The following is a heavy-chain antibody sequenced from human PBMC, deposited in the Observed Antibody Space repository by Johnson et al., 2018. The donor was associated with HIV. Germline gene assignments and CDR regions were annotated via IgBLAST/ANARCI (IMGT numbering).Heavy chain of an antibody. Sequence: VQLVESGGGLVQPGRSLRLSFAASGFTFDDYAMHWVRQAPGKGLEWVSGISWNSGSIDYADSVKGRFTISRDNAKNSLYLQMNSLRAEDTALYYCARRTGYCSGGTCFEAFDVWGQGTMVTVCS. CDR2: ISWNSGSI. J-gene: IGHJ3*01. V-gene: IGHV3-9*01. D-gene: IGHD2-15*01. CDR3: ARRTGYCSGGTCFEAFDV. CDR1: GFTFDDYA.